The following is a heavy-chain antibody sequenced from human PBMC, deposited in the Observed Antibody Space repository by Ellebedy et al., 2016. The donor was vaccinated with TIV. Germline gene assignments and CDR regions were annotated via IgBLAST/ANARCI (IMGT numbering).Heavy chain of an antibody. CDR3: ARWPSGDAPLDY. CDR1: GFTFGNYW. V-gene: IGHV3-7*01. CDR2: IKQDGSNK. D-gene: IGHD4-17*01. J-gene: IGHJ4*02. Sequence: GESLKISCVASGFTFGNYWMDWVRQAPGKGLEWVANIKQDGSNKYYADSVKGRFTISRDNSKNTLYLQMNSLRVEDTAVYYCARWPSGDAPLDYWGQGTLVTVSS.